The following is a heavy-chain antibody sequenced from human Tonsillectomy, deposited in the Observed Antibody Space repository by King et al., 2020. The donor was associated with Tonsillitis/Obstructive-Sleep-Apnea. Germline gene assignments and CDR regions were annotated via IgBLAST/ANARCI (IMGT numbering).Heavy chain of an antibody. CDR1: GYNFASFW. Sequence: VQLVESGAEVKKPGESLRISCKGSGYNFASFWIIWVRQMPGKGLEWMGRIDPTDSYTNYSPSFQGHVTISVDRSISTAYLQWSSLKASDTAMYYCARLDTGDDFYLYGMAVWGQGTTVTVSS. CDR2: IDPTDSYT. D-gene: IGHD5-12*01. CDR3: ARLDTGDDFYLYGMAV. V-gene: IGHV5-10-1*03. J-gene: IGHJ6*02.